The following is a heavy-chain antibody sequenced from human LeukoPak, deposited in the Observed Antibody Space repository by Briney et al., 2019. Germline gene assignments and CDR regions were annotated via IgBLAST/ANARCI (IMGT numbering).Heavy chain of an antibody. J-gene: IGHJ6*02. CDR2: IIPIFGTA. Sequence: RASVKVPCKASGGTFSSYAISWVRQAPGQGLEWMGGIIPIFGTANYAQKFQGRVTITADESTSTAYMELSSLRSEDTAVYYCARMAIRQGGYGMDVWGQGTTVTVSS. V-gene: IGHV1-69*13. D-gene: IGHD1-26*01. CDR3: ARMAIRQGGYGMDV. CDR1: GGTFSSYA.